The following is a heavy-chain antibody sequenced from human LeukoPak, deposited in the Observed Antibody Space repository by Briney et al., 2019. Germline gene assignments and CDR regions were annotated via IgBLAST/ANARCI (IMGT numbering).Heavy chain of an antibody. D-gene: IGHD2-21*02. J-gene: IGHJ4*02. Sequence: GGSLRLSCAASGLTFSRYYMSWVRQTPGKGLEWLAHINEDGSGTYYVDAVKGRFTISRDNAKNSLYLQMRSLRVEDTAVYYCXRDENRVVXTFRFDHWGQGTLVTVSS. CDR2: INEDGSGT. CDR1: GLTFSRYY. CDR3: XRDENRVVXTFRFDH. V-gene: IGHV3-7*01.